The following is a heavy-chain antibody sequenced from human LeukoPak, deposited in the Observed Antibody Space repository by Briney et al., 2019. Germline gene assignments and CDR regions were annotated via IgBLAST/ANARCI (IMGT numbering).Heavy chain of an antibody. CDR2: ISSSSSTI. Sequence: GGSLRLSCAASGFTFSSYSMNWVRQAPGKGLEWVSYISSSSSTIYYADSVKGRFTISRDNAKNSLYLQMNSLRAEDTAVYYCAREGYYYDSSGYPGYWGQGTLVTVSS. D-gene: IGHD3-22*01. V-gene: IGHV3-48*01. CDR3: AREGYYYDSSGYPGY. J-gene: IGHJ4*02. CDR1: GFTFSSYS.